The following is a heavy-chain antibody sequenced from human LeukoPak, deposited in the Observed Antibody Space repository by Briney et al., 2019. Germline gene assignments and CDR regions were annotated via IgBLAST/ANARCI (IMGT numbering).Heavy chain of an antibody. V-gene: IGHV3-7*05. CDR1: GFSFSSYW. CDR2: TQQDGGEK. D-gene: IGHD6-19*01. CDR3: ARHGIEVSGKYYFDL. Sequence: GGSLRLSCAASGFSFSSYWMSWVRQAPGKGLEWVANTQQDGGEKYYVDSVKGRFTISRDNAKNSLYLQMNSLRAEDTAMYYCARHGIEVSGKYYFDLWGQGTLVTVSS. J-gene: IGHJ4*02.